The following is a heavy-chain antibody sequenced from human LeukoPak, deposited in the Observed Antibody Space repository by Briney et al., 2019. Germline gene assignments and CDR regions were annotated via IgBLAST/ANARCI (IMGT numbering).Heavy chain of an antibody. CDR2: IHSGGAT. J-gene: IGHJ4*02. V-gene: IGHV3-53*01. CDR3: ARGRGYGAYDWNDY. Sequence: PGGSLRLSCAASGFPVSNNYMSWVRQAPGKGLEWVSVIHSGGATYYADSVKGRFTISRDNSKNTLFLQMNGLRAEDTAVYYCARGRGYGAYDWNDYWGQGTLVTVSS. CDR1: GFPVSNNY. D-gene: IGHD5-12*01.